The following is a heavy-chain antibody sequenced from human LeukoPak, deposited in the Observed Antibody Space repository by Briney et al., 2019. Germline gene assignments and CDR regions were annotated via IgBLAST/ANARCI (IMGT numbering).Heavy chain of an antibody. CDR2: ISAYNGNT. CDR3: ASSPEQSSSWYEMRPDWFDP. D-gene: IGHD6-13*01. Sequence: GASVKVSCKASGYTFTSYGISWVRQAPGQGLEWMGWISAYNGNTNYAQKLQCRVTMTTDTSTSTAYMELRSLRSDDTAVYYCASSPEQSSSWYEMRPDWFDPWGQGTLVTVSS. V-gene: IGHV1-18*01. CDR1: GYTFTSYG. J-gene: IGHJ5*02.